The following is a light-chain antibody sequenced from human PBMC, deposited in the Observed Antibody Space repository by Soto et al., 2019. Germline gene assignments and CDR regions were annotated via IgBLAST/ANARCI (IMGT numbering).Light chain of an antibody. CDR2: DVS. J-gene: IGLJ1*01. Sequence: QSVLTQPRSVSGSPGQSVTISCTGTASDVGGYSYVSWYQQHPGKVPKLIIYDVSKWPSGVPDRFSGSKSGNTASLTISGLQAEDEADYYCSSYTSSSTYVFGTGTKLTVL. CDR1: ASDVGGYSY. CDR3: SSYTSSSTYV. V-gene: IGLV2-11*01.